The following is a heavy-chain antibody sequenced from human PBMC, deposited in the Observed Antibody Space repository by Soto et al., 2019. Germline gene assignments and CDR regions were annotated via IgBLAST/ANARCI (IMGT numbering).Heavy chain of an antibody. CDR2: VYHTGST. J-gene: IGHJ6*02. CDR3: ARVYYDASSLPTGAVDV. Sequence: QVQLQESGPGLVKPSQTLSLTCTVSGGSISSGDYYWSWIRQSPGKGLEWIGYVYHTGSTYYNPSLKSRLAISIDTSKNQFSLRLNSVTAADTAVYYCARVYYDASSLPTGAVDVWGQGTTVTVSS. CDR1: GGSISSGDYY. V-gene: IGHV4-30-4*01. D-gene: IGHD3-22*01.